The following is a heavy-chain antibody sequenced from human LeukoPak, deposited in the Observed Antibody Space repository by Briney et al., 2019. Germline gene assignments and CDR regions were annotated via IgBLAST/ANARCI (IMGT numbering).Heavy chain of an antibody. D-gene: IGHD4/OR15-4a*01. J-gene: IGHJ4*02. CDR3: AKSGLSRFDY. CDR1: GFTFSNYA. V-gene: IGHV3-23*01. Sequence: QSGGSLRLSCAASGFTFSNYAMSWVRQAPGKGLAWVSSFSGSGGSTYYADSVKGRFTISRDNSKNTLYLQMNSLRAEDTAVYYCAKSGLSRFDYWGQGTLVTVSS. CDR2: FSGSGGST.